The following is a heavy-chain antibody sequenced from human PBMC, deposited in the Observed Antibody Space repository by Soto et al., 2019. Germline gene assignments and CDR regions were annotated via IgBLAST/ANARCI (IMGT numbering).Heavy chain of an antibody. D-gene: IGHD6-13*01. Sequence: EVQLVESGGGLVQPGGSLRLSCVASGFTLSRYSMNWVRQAPGKGLEWVSYISRSSSTIYYADSVKGRFTISRDNAENSLYLPMTSLRAEDTAVYYCARDPAGGIPEYWGQGTRVPVSS. J-gene: IGHJ4*02. CDR1: GFTLSRYS. CDR2: ISRSSSTI. CDR3: ARDPAGGIPEY. V-gene: IGHV3-48*01.